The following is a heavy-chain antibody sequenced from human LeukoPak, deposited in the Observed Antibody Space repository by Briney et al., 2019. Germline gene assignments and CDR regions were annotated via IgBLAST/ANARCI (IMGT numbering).Heavy chain of an antibody. J-gene: IGHJ5*02. D-gene: IGHD6-19*01. CDR1: GFTFSSYV. V-gene: IGHV3-23*01. CDR3: AKAGSSGWANWFDP. Sequence: GGSLRLSCAASGFTFSSYVMSWVRQAPGKGLEWVSVISGSGGSTYYADSVKGRFTISRDNSKNTLYLQMNSLRAEDTAVYYCAKAGSSGWANWFDPWGQGTLVTVSS. CDR2: ISGSGGST.